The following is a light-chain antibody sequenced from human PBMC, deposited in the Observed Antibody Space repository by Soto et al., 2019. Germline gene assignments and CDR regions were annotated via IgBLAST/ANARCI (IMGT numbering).Light chain of an antibody. CDR2: DAS. CDR3: QQYNSRT. J-gene: IGKJ1*01. V-gene: IGKV1-5*01. CDR1: QSISSW. Sequence: DIPMTQSPSTLSASVGDRVTITCRASQSISSWLAWYQQKPGKAPKLLIYDASSLESGVPSRFSGSGSGTEFTLTISSLQPDDFATYYCQQYNSRTFGQGTKVEIK.